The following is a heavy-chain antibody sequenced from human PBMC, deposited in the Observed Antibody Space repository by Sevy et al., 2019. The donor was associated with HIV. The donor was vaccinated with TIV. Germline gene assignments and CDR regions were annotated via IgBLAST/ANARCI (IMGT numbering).Heavy chain of an antibody. CDR3: VGQLELGKLDN. Sequence: GGSLRLSCSASGFTFSDYSMHWVRQAPGKGLEYISSISQYGHKTYYADSMKGKFTISRDNSRDTLFLQIHSLRSEDTAVYYSVGQLELGKLDNWGQGTLVTVSS. CDR2: ISQYGHKT. CDR1: GFTFSDYS. V-gene: IGHV3-64D*06. D-gene: IGHD6-13*01. J-gene: IGHJ4*02.